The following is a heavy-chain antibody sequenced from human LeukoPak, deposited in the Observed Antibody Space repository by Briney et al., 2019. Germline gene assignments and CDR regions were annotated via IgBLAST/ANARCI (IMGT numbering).Heavy chain of an antibody. CDR3: ARELQGDAFDI. Sequence: ASVKVSCKASGYTFTGYYMHWVPQAPGQGLECMARINPNSGGTDYAQKFQDRVTMTRDTSISTAYMELSRLRSDDTAVYYCARELQGDAFDIWGQGTMVTVSS. J-gene: IGHJ3*02. V-gene: IGHV1-2*06. CDR2: INPNSGGT. D-gene: IGHD4-11*01. CDR1: GYTFTGYY.